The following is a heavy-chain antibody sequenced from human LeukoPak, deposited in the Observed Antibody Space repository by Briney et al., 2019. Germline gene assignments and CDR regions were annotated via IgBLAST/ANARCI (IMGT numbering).Heavy chain of an antibody. J-gene: IGHJ4*02. CDR2: INHSGST. CDR3: ARGDLKSGSN. Sequence: SETLSLTCAVYGGSFSGYYWSWIRQPPGKGPEWIGEINHSGSTNYNPSLKSRVTISVDTSKNQFSLKLSSVTAADTAVYYCARGDLKSGSNWGQGTLVTVSS. V-gene: IGHV4-34*01. CDR1: GGSFSGYY. D-gene: IGHD3-3*01.